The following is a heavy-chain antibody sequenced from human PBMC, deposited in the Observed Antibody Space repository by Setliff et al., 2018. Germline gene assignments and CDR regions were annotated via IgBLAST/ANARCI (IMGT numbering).Heavy chain of an antibody. D-gene: IGHD3-16*01. CDR3: LWMGYRNACA. CDR1: GFTFNIAW. Sequence: GGSLRLSCAASGFTFNIAWMSWVRQAPGKGLECVAHIKSKGSGGTTDYSAAVKGRFSISRDDSESTLYLQMNSLTTEDTAVYYCLWMGYRNACAWGQGTLVTVAS. V-gene: IGHV3-15*01. J-gene: IGHJ5*02. CDR2: IKSKGSGGTT.